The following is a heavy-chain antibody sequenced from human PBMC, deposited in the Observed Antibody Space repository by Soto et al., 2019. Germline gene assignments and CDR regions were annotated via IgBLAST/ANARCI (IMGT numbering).Heavy chain of an antibody. CDR3: ARASGYSYGYDDFFDN. V-gene: IGHV4-59*01. J-gene: IGHJ4*01. CDR2: FHFSGST. D-gene: IGHD5-18*01. CDR1: GGSINGYF. Sequence: SETLSLTCTVSGGSINGYFWTWLRQSPTNGLEWIGYFHFSGSTKYNPSLESRLTISADTSKNQISLTLSSVTAADTAVYYCARASGYSYGYDDFFDNWGQGTLVTVSS.